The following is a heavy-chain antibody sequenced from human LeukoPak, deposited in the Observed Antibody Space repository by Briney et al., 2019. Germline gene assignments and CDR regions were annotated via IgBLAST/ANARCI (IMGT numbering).Heavy chain of an antibody. J-gene: IGHJ4*02. CDR1: GYTFTSYG. V-gene: IGHV1-18*01. CDR3: ARKYYDILTGYTHPDY. Sequence: ASVKVSCKASGYTFTSYGISWVRQAPGQGLEWMGWISAYNGNTNYAQKLQGRVTMTTDTSTSTAYMELRSLRSDDTAVYYCARKYYDILTGYTHPDYWGQGTLVTVSS. CDR2: ISAYNGNT. D-gene: IGHD3-9*01.